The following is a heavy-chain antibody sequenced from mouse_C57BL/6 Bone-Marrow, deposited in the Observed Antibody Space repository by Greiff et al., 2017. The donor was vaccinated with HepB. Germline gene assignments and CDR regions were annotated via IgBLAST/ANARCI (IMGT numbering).Heavy chain of an antibody. J-gene: IGHJ4*01. V-gene: IGHV5-17*01. CDR2: ISSGSSTI. CDR1: GFTFSDYG. CDR3: ARSNYYGSYYAMDY. D-gene: IGHD1-1*01. Sequence: VQGVESGGGLVKPGGSLKLSCAASGFTFSDYGMHWVRQAPEKGLEWVAYISSGSSTIYYADTVKGRFTISRDNAKNTLFLQMTSLRSEDTAMYYCARSNYYGSYYAMDYWGQGTSVTVSS.